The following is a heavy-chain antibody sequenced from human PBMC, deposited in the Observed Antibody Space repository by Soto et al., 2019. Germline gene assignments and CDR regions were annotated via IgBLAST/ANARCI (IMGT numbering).Heavy chain of an antibody. J-gene: IGHJ4*02. Sequence: QVQLVESGGGVVQPGRSLRLSCAASGFTFRNFDMHWVRQAPGKGLEWVALISYDERKTYYADSVKGRFTISRDNSENTLYLQMNRLRGEDSAVYFCATAIPLWSTRPDAYWGQGTLVTVSS. CDR3: ATAIPLWSTRPDAY. V-gene: IGHV3-30*03. CDR2: ISYDERKT. CDR1: GFTFRNFD. D-gene: IGHD2-21*01.